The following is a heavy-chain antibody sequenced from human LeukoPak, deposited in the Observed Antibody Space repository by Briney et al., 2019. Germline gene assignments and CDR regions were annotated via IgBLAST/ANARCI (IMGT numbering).Heavy chain of an antibody. Sequence: PGGSLRLSCAASGFTFSSYGMHWVRQAPGKGLEWVAVIWYDGTNKNYAESVKGRFTISRDNAMNTLYLQVNSLRAEDTAVYYCARARGNYDISTFSALDYWGQGTLVTVSS. CDR2: IWYDGTNK. CDR3: ARARGNYDISTFSALDY. J-gene: IGHJ4*02. D-gene: IGHD3-22*01. CDR1: GFTFSSYG. V-gene: IGHV3-33*01.